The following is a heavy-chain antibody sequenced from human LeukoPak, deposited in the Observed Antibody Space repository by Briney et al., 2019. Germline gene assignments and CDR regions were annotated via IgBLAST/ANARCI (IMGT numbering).Heavy chain of an antibody. CDR3: AKVLAYYYDSSGQVGKYDAFDI. V-gene: IGHV3-23*01. CDR2: ISGSGGST. Sequence: GGSLRLSCAASGFTFSSYAMSWVRQAPGKGLEWVSAISGSGGSTYYADSVKGRFTISRDNSKNTLYLHMNSLRAEDTAVYYCAKVLAYYYDSSGQVGKYDAFDIWGQGTMVTVSS. CDR1: GFTFSSYA. J-gene: IGHJ3*02. D-gene: IGHD3-22*01.